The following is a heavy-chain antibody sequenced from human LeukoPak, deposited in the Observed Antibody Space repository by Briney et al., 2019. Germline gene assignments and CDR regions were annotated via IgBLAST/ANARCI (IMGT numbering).Heavy chain of an antibody. D-gene: IGHD6-13*01. J-gene: IGHJ4*02. CDR3: AKEIGYSSSWRSFDY. Sequence: PGGSLRLSCAASGFTVSSNYMSWVRQAPGKGLEWVSVIYSGGSTYYADSVKGRFTISRDNSKNTLYLQMNSLRAEDTAVYYCAKEIGYSSSWRSFDYWGQGTLVTVSS. CDR1: GFTVSSNY. V-gene: IGHV3-53*01. CDR2: IYSGGST.